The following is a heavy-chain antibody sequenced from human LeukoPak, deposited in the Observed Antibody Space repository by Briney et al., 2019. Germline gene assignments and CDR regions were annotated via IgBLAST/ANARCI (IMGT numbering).Heavy chain of an antibody. CDR3: ARAGQYGSGSYYSIYYGMDV. J-gene: IGHJ6*04. V-gene: IGHV4-34*01. D-gene: IGHD3-10*01. CDR1: GGSFSGYY. Sequence: SETLSLTCAVYGGSFSGYYWSWIRQPPGKGLEGIGEINHSGSTNYNPSLKSRVTISVDTSKNQFSLKLSSVTAADTAVYYCARAGQYGSGSYYSIYYGMDVWGKGTTVTVSS. CDR2: INHSGST.